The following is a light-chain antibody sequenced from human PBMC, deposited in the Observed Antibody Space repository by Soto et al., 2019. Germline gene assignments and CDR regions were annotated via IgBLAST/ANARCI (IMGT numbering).Light chain of an antibody. J-gene: IGKJ2*01. Sequence: ETVLTQSPGTLSLSPGERATLSCRASQSVRNNYLAWYQQKPGQAPRLLIYGASGRATGTPDRFSGSGAGTDFTLTLSRLEPEDFAVYYCQQYGPSPYTFGQGTKLEI. V-gene: IGKV3-20*01. CDR3: QQYGPSPYT. CDR2: GAS. CDR1: QSVRNNY.